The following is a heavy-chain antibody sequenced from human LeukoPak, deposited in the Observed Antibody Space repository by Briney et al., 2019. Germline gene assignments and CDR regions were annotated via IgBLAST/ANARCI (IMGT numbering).Heavy chain of an antibody. J-gene: IGHJ3*02. CDR2: IFSGGST. V-gene: IGHV3-66*01. D-gene: IGHD3-22*01. CDR1: GFTVTSNY. Sequence: GGSLRHSRAASGFTVTSNYMRCVRPAPGEGLEWASVIFSGGSTYLAVSVKGRFTISRDNSKNTLYLQMNSLSAEDTAVYYCARGSGYYDSSGYIVDAFDIWGQGTMVTVSS. CDR3: ARGSGYYDSSGYIVDAFDI.